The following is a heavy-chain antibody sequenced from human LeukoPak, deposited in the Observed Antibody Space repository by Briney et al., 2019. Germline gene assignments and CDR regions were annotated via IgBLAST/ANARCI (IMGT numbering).Heavy chain of an antibody. CDR2: FSGSGGTT. CDR1: GFTFSNYG. Sequence: PGGSLRLSCAASGFTFSNYGMSWVRQAPGKGLEWVSSFSGSGGTTYYADSVKGRFTTSRDNSKNTLYLQMNSLRAEDTAVYFCAREISGSFDYWGQGALVTVSS. D-gene: IGHD6-19*01. J-gene: IGHJ4*02. V-gene: IGHV3-23*01. CDR3: AREISGSFDY.